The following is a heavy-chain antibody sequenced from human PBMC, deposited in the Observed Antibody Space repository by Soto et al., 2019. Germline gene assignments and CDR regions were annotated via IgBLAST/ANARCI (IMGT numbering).Heavy chain of an antibody. CDR2: ISGSGGST. CDR3: AKSDSSSSYYYYGMDV. V-gene: IGHV3-23*01. D-gene: IGHD6-6*01. J-gene: IGHJ6*02. CDR1: GFTFSSYA. Sequence: GGSLRLSCAASGFTFSSYAMSWVRQAPGKGLEWVSAISGSGGSTYYADSVKGRFTISRDNSKNTLYLQMNSLRAEDMAVYYCAKSDSSSSYYYYGMDVWGQGTTVTVSS.